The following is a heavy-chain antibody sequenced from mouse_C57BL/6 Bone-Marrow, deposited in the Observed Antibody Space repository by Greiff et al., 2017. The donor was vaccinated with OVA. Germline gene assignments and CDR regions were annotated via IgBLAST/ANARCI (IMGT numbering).Heavy chain of an antibody. D-gene: IGHD2-4*01. V-gene: IGHV1-19*01. CDR2: INPYNGGT. Sequence: VQLQQSGPVLVKPGASVKMSCKASGYTFTDYYMNWVKQSHGKSLEWIGVINPYNGGTSYNQKFKGKATLTVDKSSSTAYMELNSLTSEDSAVYYCARGRYDYDPFAYWGQGTLVTVSA. CDR3: ARGRYDYDPFAY. J-gene: IGHJ3*01. CDR1: GYTFTDYY.